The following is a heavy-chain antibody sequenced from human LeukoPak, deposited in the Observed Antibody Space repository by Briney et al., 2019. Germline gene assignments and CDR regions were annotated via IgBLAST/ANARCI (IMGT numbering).Heavy chain of an antibody. V-gene: IGHV1-69*13. Sequence: SVKVSCKASGGTFSSYAISWVRQAPGQGLEWMGGIIPIFGTANYAQKFQGRVTITADESTSTAYMELSSLRSEDTAVYYCASSVCSSTSCYIDPYYYYYYMDVWGKGTTVTISS. D-gene: IGHD2-2*02. CDR1: GGTFSSYA. J-gene: IGHJ6*03. CDR3: ASSVCSSTSCYIDPYYYYYYMDV. CDR2: IIPIFGTA.